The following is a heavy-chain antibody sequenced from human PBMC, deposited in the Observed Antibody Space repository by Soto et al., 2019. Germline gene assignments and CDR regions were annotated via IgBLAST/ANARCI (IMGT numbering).Heavy chain of an antibody. Sequence: SVKVSCKASGGTFSSYTISWVRQAPGQGLEWMGRIIPILGIANYAQKFQGRVTITADKSTSTAYMELSSLRSEDTAVYYCARGAYCSGGSCYAEGDYYYYMDVWGKGTTVTVSS. CDR1: GGTFSSYT. D-gene: IGHD2-15*01. J-gene: IGHJ6*03. V-gene: IGHV1-69*02. CDR2: IIPILGIA. CDR3: ARGAYCSGGSCYAEGDYYYYMDV.